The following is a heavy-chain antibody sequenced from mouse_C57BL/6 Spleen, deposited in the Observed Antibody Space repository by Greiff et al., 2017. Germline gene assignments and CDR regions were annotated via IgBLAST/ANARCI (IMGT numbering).Heavy chain of an antibody. CDR1: GYAFSSSW. CDR2: IYPGDGDT. Sequence: QVQLQQSGPELVKPGASVKISCKASGYAFSSSWMNWVKQRPGKGLEWIGRIYPGDGDTNYNGKFKGKATLTADKSSSTAYMQLSSLTSEDSAVYFCALFYYSNYYFDDWGQGTTLTVSS. D-gene: IGHD2-5*01. V-gene: IGHV1-82*01. CDR3: ALFYYSNYYFDD. J-gene: IGHJ2*01.